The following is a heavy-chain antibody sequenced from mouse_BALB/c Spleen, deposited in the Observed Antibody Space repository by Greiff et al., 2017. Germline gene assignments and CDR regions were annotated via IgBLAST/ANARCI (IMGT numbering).Heavy chain of an antibody. V-gene: IGHV5-6-5*01. CDR2: ISSGGST. D-gene: IGHD2-2*01. CDR3: ARYGYYFDY. J-gene: IGHJ2*01. CDR1: GFTFSSYA. Sequence: EVKLMESGGGLVKPGGSLKLSCAASGFTFSSYAMSWVRQTPEKRLEWVASISSGGSTYYPDSVKGRFTISRDNARNILYLQMSSLRSEDTAMYYCARYGYYFDYWGQGTTLTVSS.